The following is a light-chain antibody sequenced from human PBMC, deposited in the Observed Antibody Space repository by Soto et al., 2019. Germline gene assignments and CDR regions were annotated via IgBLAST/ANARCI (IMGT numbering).Light chain of an antibody. V-gene: IGLV1-47*01. Sequence: QSVLTPPPSASGTPGQRVTISCSGSSSNIGSNYVYWYQPLPGTAPKLLIYRNNQRPSGVPDRFSGSKSGTSASLAISGLRSEDEADYYCAAWDDSLSAGVFGGGTKLTVL. CDR2: RNN. J-gene: IGLJ2*01. CDR3: AAWDDSLSAGV. CDR1: SSNIGSNY.